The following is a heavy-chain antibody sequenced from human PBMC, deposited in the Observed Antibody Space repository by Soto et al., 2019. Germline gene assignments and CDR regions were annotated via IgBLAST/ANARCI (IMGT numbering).Heavy chain of an antibody. J-gene: IGHJ4*02. CDR1: GFTFSTYG. CDR2: ISCDSATR. CDR3: ARGGAARPDY. V-gene: IGHV3-48*01. D-gene: IGHD6-6*01. Sequence: GGSLRLSCAASGFTFSTYGMNWVRQAPGKGLAWVSYISCDSATRQYADSVKGRFTISRDKAKNTLYLQMNSLRAEDTAVYYCARGGAARPDYWGQGTLVTVSS.